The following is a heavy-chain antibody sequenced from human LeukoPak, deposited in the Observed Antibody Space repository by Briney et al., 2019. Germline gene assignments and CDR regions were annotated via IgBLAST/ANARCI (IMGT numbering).Heavy chain of an antibody. V-gene: IGHV1-24*01. CDR3: ATGGPWDLLKY. D-gene: IGHD3-9*01. Sequence: ASVKVSCKVSGDTLTELSTHWVRQAPGKGLEWMGGFDPEHGEMIYAQKLQGRVTVTEDRSTDTAYMELSSLRSEDTAVYYCATGGPWDLLKYWGQGTLVTVSS. CDR2: FDPEHGEM. J-gene: IGHJ4*02. CDR1: GDTLTELS.